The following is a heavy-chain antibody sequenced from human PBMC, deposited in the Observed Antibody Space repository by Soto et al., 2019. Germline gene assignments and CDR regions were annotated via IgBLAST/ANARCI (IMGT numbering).Heavy chain of an antibody. V-gene: IGHV4-34*01. D-gene: IGHD3-10*01. CDR1: GGSFSGYY. CDR2: INHSGST. J-gene: IGHJ6*02. Sequence: SETLSLTCAVYGGSFSGYYWSWIRQPPGKGLEWIGEINHSGSTNYNPSLKSRVTISVDTSKNQFSLKLSSVTAADTAVYYCARGDITMVRGVLYYYYGMDVWGQGTTVTVSS. CDR3: ARGDITMVRGVLYYYYGMDV.